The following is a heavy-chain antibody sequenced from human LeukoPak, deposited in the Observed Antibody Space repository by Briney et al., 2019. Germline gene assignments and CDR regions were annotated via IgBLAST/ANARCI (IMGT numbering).Heavy chain of an antibody. Sequence: HPGGSLRFSCAASGFTVSSNYMSWVRQAPGKGLEWVSVIYSGGSTYYADSVKGRFTISRDNSKNTLYLQMNSLRAEDTAVYYCARDLTLGSCSGGNCYSPYHGMDVWGQGTTVTVSS. D-gene: IGHD2-15*01. CDR1: GFTVSSNY. J-gene: IGHJ6*02. CDR2: IYSGGST. CDR3: ARDLTLGSCSGGNCYSPYHGMDV. V-gene: IGHV3-66*01.